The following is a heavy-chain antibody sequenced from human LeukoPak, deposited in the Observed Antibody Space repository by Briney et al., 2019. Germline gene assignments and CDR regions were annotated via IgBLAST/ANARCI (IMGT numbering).Heavy chain of an antibody. Sequence: PGRSLRLSCAASGFTFSSYVMHWVRQAPGKGLEWVGVIFFDGTTKYYADSVKDRFTISRDNSKNTLYLQMNSLRVEDTAIYYCARRFDLWGQGTLVTVSS. J-gene: IGHJ4*02. V-gene: IGHV3-30*04. CDR3: ARRFDL. CDR2: IFFDGTTK. CDR1: GFTFSSYV.